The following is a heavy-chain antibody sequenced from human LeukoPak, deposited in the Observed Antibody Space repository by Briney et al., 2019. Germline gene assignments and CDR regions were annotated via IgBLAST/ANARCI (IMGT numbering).Heavy chain of an antibody. CDR1: GFTFSSYS. J-gene: IGHJ4*02. D-gene: IGHD3-22*01. CDR2: ISSSGSYI. Sequence: GGSLRLSCAASGFTFSSYSMNWVRPAPGKGLEWVTSISSSGSYIYYADSVKGRFTISRDNAKNSLYLQMNSLRAEDTAVYYCASLVSAEGYYDSSGYLNDWGQGTLVTVSS. CDR3: ASLVSAEGYYDSSGYLND. V-gene: IGHV3-21*01.